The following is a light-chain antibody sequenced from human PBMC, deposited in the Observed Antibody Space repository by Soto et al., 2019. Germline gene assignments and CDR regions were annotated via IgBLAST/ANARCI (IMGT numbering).Light chain of an antibody. J-gene: IGKJ2*01. CDR3: MQTLRTPYT. CDR2: LGS. V-gene: IGKV2-28*01. CDR1: QSLLYGAGYMY. Sequence: DIVMTQSPLSLPVTPGEPASISCRSSQSLLYGAGYMYVDWYLQKPGQPPQLLIFLGSNRAPGVPGRFSGSVSGTDFTLKISRVETEDLGVYYCMQTLRTPYTLGQGTKLEIK.